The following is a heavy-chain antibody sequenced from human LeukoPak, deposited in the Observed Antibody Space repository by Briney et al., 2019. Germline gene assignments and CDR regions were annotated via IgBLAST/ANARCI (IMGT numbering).Heavy chain of an antibody. D-gene: IGHD4-17*01. Sequence: GGSLRLSCAASGFTFSSYWMHWVRQAPGKGLVWVSRINSDGSSTSYADSVKGRFTISRDNAKNTLYLQMNSLRAEDTAVYYCAREGTDDYGDYDDAFDIWGQGTMVTVSS. CDR3: AREGTDDYGDYDDAFDI. V-gene: IGHV3-74*01. J-gene: IGHJ3*02. CDR2: INSDGSST. CDR1: GFTFSSYW.